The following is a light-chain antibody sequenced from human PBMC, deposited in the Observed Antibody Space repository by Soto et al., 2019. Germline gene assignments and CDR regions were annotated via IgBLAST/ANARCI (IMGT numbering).Light chain of an antibody. CDR2: EVS. J-gene: IGLJ1*01. V-gene: IGLV2-14*03. CDR3: SSYTSSTTLV. CDR1: SSDVGGYDY. Sequence: QSALTQPASVSGSPGQSITISCTGTSSDVGGYDYVSWYQQHPHKAPQLMIYEVSNRPSGVSNRFSGSKSVTAATLTISGLQADDEADYYCSSYTSSTTLVFGTGTKVTVL.